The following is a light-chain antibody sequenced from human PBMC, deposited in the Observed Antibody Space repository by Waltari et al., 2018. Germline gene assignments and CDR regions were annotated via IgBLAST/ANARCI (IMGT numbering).Light chain of an antibody. J-gene: IGLJ3*02. Sequence: QSVLTQPPSISAAPGQKVTISCSGSNSNIGNNYVSWFQQLQGTAPKLLIYENNDLPSGIPDRFSGSKSGTSATRGITGLQTGDEADYYCGTWDGSLSAAVFGGGTKLTVL. CDR3: GTWDGSLSAAV. V-gene: IGLV1-51*02. CDR2: ENN. CDR1: NSNIGNNY.